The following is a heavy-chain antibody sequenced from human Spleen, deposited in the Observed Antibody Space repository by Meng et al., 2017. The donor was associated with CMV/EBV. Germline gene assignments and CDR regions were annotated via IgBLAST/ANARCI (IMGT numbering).Heavy chain of an antibody. CDR2: IKDDGGEQ. CDR1: GFTFSSFS. Sequence: GGSLRLSCAASGFTFSSFSMHWVRQAPGKGLEWVANIKDDGGEQYYADSVKGRFTISRDNAKNSLFLQMNSLRAEDTAVYYCARGYCSGGSCPEYFQHWGQGTLVTVSS. J-gene: IGHJ1*01. D-gene: IGHD2-15*01. V-gene: IGHV3-7*01. CDR3: ARGYCSGGSCPEYFQH.